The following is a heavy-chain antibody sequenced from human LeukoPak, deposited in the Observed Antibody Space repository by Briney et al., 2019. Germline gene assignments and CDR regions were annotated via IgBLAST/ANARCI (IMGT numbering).Heavy chain of an antibody. V-gene: IGHV3-30*01. CDR2: ISYDGSNK. D-gene: IGHD3-10*01. Sequence: PGGSLRLSCAASGFTFSSYAMHWVRQAPGKGLEWVAVISYDGSNKYYADSVKGRFTISRDNSKNTLYLQMNSLRAEDTAVYYCAGDSVGNYYGSGSFNYWGQGTLVTVSS. CDR1: GFTFSSYA. CDR3: AGDSVGNYYGSGSFNY. J-gene: IGHJ4*02.